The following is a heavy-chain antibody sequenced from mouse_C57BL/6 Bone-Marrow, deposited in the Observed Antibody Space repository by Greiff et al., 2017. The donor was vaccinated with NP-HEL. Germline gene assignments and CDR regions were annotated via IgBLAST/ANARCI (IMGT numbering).Heavy chain of an antibody. J-gene: IGHJ4*01. Sequence: EVKLQESGGGLVQPKGSLKLSCAASGFSFNTYAMNWVRQAPGKGLEWVARIRSKSNNYATYYADSVKDRFTISRDDSESMLYLQMNNLKTEDTAMYYCVRSPHYYAMDYWGQGTSVTVSS. CDR3: VRSPHYYAMDY. CDR2: IRSKSNNYAT. CDR1: GFSFNTYA. V-gene: IGHV10-1*01.